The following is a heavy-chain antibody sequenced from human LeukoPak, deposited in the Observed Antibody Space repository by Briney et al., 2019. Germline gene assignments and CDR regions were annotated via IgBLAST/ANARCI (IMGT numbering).Heavy chain of an antibody. J-gene: IGHJ4*02. CDR3: ARIQGGYSYGWSPPNFDY. D-gene: IGHD5-18*01. Sequence: SVKVSCKASGGTFSSCAISWVRQAPGQGLEWMGRIIPILGIANYAQKFQGRVTITADKSTSTAYMELSSLRSEDTAVYYCARIQGGYSYGWSPPNFDYWGQGTLVTVSS. V-gene: IGHV1-69*04. CDR2: IIPILGIA. CDR1: GGTFSSCA.